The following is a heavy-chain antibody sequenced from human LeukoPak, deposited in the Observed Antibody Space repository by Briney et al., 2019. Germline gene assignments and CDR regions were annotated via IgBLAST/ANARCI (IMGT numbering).Heavy chain of an antibody. V-gene: IGHV3-11*04. CDR1: GFSFSDYY. Sequence: PGGSLRLSCAASGFSFSDYYMGWIRQAPGKGLEWISYISDSRTTYYADSVKGRFTISRDNAKNSLYLQMNSLRAEDTAVYYCSSSSYYHYYMDVWGIGTTVTVSS. D-gene: IGHD6-6*01. CDR3: SSSSYYHYYMDV. J-gene: IGHJ6*03. CDR2: ISDSRTT.